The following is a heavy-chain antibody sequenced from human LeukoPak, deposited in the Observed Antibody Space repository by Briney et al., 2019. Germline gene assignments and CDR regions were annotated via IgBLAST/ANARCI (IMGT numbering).Heavy chain of an antibody. CDR3: ATNSGSYTFDP. CDR2: ISGSGGST. V-gene: IGHV3-23*01. J-gene: IGHJ5*02. Sequence: GGSLRLSCAACGFTFSTYAMSWVRQAPGKGLEWVSAISGSGGSTYYADSVKGRFTISRDNSKNTVYLQMNSLRAEDTAVYYCATNSGSYTFDPWGQGTLVTVSS. D-gene: IGHD1-26*01. CDR1: GFTFSTYA.